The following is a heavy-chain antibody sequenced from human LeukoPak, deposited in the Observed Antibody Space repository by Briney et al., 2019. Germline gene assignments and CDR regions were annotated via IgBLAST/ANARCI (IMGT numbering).Heavy chain of an antibody. Sequence: SETLSLTCAVYGGSFSGYYWNWIRQPPGKGLEWIGEINHSGNTNYNPSLKSRVNILVDTSKKQFSLKVSSVTAADTAVCYCARRHDYYYGSGSHNNWFDPWGQGSLVTVSS. J-gene: IGHJ5*02. CDR1: GGSFSGYY. CDR2: INHSGNT. D-gene: IGHD3-10*01. CDR3: ARRHDYYYGSGSHNNWFDP. V-gene: IGHV4-34*01.